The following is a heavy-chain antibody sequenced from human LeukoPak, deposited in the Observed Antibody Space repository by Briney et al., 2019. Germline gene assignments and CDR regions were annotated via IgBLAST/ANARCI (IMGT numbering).Heavy chain of an antibody. CDR1: GGSISSSSYY. V-gene: IGHV4-39*07. Sequence: SETLSLTCTVSGGSISSSSYYWGWIRQPPGKGLEWIGSIYYSGSTYYNPSLKSRVTISVDTSKNQFSLKLSSVTAADTAVYYCARKWELLQGFDYWGQGTLVTVSS. CDR3: ARKWELLQGFDY. CDR2: IYYSGST. D-gene: IGHD1-26*01. J-gene: IGHJ4*02.